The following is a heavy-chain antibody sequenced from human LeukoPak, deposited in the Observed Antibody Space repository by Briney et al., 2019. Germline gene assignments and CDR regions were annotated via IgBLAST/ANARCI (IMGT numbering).Heavy chain of an antibody. Sequence: SQTLSLTCSVSGGSISSEGFYWSWIRQHPGKGLEWIAYIYHSGRTYYNPSLKSRLTISVDTSKIQFSMSLKSVTAADTAVYYCARVVTSSLYFFDYWGQGTLVSVSS. V-gene: IGHV4-31*03. D-gene: IGHD2-21*02. CDR1: GGSISSEGFY. CDR2: IYHSGRT. J-gene: IGHJ4*02. CDR3: ARVVTSSLYFFDY.